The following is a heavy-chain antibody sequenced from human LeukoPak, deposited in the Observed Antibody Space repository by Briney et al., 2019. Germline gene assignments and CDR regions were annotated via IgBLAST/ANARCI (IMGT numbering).Heavy chain of an antibody. D-gene: IGHD6-19*01. CDR3: AKEEIAVAGIFDY. V-gene: IGHV3-23*01. Sequence: PGGSLRLSCAASGFTFSSSAMSWVRQAPGKGLEWVSAISNNGGYTYYADSVKGRFTISRDNSKNTLYLQMNSLRAEDTAVYYCAKEEIAVAGIFDYWGQGTLVTVSS. CDR1: GFTFSSSA. J-gene: IGHJ4*02. CDR2: ISNNGGYT.